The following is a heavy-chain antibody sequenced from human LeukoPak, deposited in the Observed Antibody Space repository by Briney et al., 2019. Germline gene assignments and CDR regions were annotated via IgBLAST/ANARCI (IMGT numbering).Heavy chain of an antibody. D-gene: IGHD4-11*01. Sequence: SVKVSFKASGGTFSSYAISWVRQAPGQGLEWMGGIIPIFGTANYAEKFQGRVTITADESTSTDYMELSSLRSEDTAVYYCARGGYVTTWWFDPWGQGTLVTVSS. J-gene: IGHJ5*02. CDR2: IIPIFGTA. CDR3: ARGGYVTTWWFDP. CDR1: GGTFSSYA. V-gene: IGHV1-69*13.